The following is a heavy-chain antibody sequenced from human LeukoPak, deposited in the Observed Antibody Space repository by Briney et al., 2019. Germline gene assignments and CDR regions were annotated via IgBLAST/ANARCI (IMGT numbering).Heavy chain of an antibody. Sequence: GGSLRLSCAASGFTFSSYAMSWVRQAPGKGLDWVSAITDSGDSTYHADSVKGRFTISRDNSKNTLYLQMNSLRVEDTAVYYCAKGSAYARPYHFDYWGQGTLITVSS. V-gene: IGHV3-23*01. CDR1: GFTFSSYA. CDR3: AKGSAYARPYHFDY. D-gene: IGHD3-16*01. J-gene: IGHJ4*02. CDR2: ITDSGDST.